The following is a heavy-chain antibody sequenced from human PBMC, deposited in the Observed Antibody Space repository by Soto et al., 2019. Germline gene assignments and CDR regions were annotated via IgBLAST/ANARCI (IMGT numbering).Heavy chain of an antibody. CDR3: ARQHNCSGGSCYSEDWFDP. CDR2: IYSSGST. Sequence: QLQLQESGPGLVKPSETLSLTCTVSGGSISSSSYYWGWIRQPPGKGLEWIGSIYSSGSTYYHPSLKSRVTIPVYKSKNHFSLKRGSVTAADTAVYYCARQHNCSGGSCYSEDWFDPWGQGTLVTVSS. J-gene: IGHJ5*02. CDR1: GGSISSSSYY. V-gene: IGHV4-39*01. D-gene: IGHD2-15*01.